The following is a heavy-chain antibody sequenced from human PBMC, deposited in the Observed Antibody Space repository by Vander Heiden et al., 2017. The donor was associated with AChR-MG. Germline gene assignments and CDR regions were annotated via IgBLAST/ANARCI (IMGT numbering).Heavy chain of an antibody. CDR3: ARDSGGSYADLDY. CDR1: GFTFSSYG. Sequence: QVQLVESGGGVVQPGRSLRLSCAASGFTFSSYGMHWVRQAPGKGLEWVAVIWYDGSNKYYADSVKGRFTISRDNSKNTLYLQMNSLRAEDTAVYYCARDSGGSYADLDYWGQGTLVTVSS. D-gene: IGHD1-26*01. J-gene: IGHJ4*02. CDR2: IWYDGSNK. V-gene: IGHV3-33*01.